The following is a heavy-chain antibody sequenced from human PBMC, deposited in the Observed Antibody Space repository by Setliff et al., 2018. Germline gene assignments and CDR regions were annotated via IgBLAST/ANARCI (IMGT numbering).Heavy chain of an antibody. V-gene: IGHV4-4*07. Sequence: PSETLSLTCTVSGGSMGSYYWTWIRQSAGKGLEWIGRVYTTGSTAFNPSLNSRVTMSLDKSKNQFSLMLYSVTAADTAIYYCARYDSSGYSENYYFDYWGQGTLVTVSS. CDR3: ARYDSSGYSENYYFDY. D-gene: IGHD3-22*01. CDR2: VYTTGST. CDR1: GGSMGSYY. J-gene: IGHJ4*02.